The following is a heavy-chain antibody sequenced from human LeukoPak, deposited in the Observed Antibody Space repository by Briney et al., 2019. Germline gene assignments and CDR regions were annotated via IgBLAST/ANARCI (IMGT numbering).Heavy chain of an antibody. CDR1: GFTFSSYS. Sequence: GGSLRLSCAASGFTFSSYSMNWVRQAPGKGLEWVSSISSSSGYIYYADSVKGRFTISRDNAKNSLYLQMNSLTAEDTAVYYCARVDFWSGHYYFDYWGQGTLVTVSS. D-gene: IGHD3-3*01. V-gene: IGHV3-21*04. CDR3: ARVDFWSGHYYFDY. CDR2: ISSSSGYI. J-gene: IGHJ4*02.